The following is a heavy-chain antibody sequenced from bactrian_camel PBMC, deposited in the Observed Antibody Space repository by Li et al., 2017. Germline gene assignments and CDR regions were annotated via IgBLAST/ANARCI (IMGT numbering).Heavy chain of an antibody. J-gene: IGHJ4*01. CDR1: RLSFSSYY. Sequence: HVQLVESGGGLVQPGGSLRLSCAASRLSFSSYYMSWVRQAPGKGLEWVSSIQNIDERTYYRDSVKGRFTISRDNAKTTLYLQMNSLKSEDTALYYCATDLNWQNYWGQGTQVTVS. CDR3: ATDLNWQNY. D-gene: IGHD7*01. V-gene: IGHV3S1*01. CDR2: IQNIDERT.